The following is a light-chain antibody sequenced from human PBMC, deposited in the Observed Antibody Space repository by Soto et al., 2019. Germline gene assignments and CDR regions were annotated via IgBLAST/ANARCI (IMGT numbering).Light chain of an antibody. V-gene: IGLV2-23*02. Sequence: QLVLTQTASVSGSPGQSITISCTGTSSDVGSYDLVSWYQQLPGKVPKLMIYEVSKRPSGVSNRFSGSKSGNTASLTISGLQADDEADYFCCSYTRGSTVIFGGGTKLTVL. J-gene: IGLJ2*01. CDR2: EVS. CDR1: SSDVGSYDL. CDR3: CSYTRGSTVI.